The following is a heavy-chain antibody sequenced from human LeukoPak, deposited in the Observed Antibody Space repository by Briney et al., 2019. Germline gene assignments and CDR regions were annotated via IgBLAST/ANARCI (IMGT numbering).Heavy chain of an antibody. J-gene: IGHJ4*02. Sequence: GSLRLSCAASGFTFSSYEMNWVRQAPGKGLEWVSYISSSGSTIYYADSVKGRFTISRDNAKNSLCLQMNSLRAEDTAVYYCARVVPAAPFDYWGQGTLVTVSS. V-gene: IGHV3-48*03. CDR3: ARVVPAAPFDY. CDR2: ISSSGSTI. CDR1: GFTFSSYE. D-gene: IGHD2-2*01.